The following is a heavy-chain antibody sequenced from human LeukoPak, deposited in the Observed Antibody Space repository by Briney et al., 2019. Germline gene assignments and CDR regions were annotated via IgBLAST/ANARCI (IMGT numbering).Heavy chain of an antibody. V-gene: IGHV3-23*01. CDR2: ISGSGGST. J-gene: IGHJ4*02. CDR3: AKGAYYDISTGASDY. CDR1: GFTFRTYA. Sequence: GGSLRLSCAASGFTFRTYAMRWVRQAPGKGLAWVSGISGSGGSTYYADSVKGRFTISRDNAKNTLYLQMSSLRAEDTAVYYRAKGAYYDISTGASDYSGQETLVTVSS. D-gene: IGHD3-9*01.